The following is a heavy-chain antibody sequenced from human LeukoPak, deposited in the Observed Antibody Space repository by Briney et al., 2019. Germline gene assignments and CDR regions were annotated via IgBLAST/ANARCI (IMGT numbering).Heavy chain of an antibody. J-gene: IGHJ4*02. Sequence: GGSLRLSCAASGFTFSSYGMHWVHQAPGKGLEWVAVISYDGSNKYYADSVKGRFTISRDNSKNTLYLQMNSLRAEDTAVYYCAKTPEQTLLLDYWGQGTLVTVSS. CDR1: GFTFSSYG. D-gene: IGHD2-15*01. CDR3: AKTPEQTLLLDY. V-gene: IGHV3-30*18. CDR2: ISYDGSNK.